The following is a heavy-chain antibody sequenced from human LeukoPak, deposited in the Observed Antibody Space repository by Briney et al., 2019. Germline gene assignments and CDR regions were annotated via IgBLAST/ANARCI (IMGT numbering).Heavy chain of an antibody. CDR1: GYTFTSYY. V-gene: IGHV1-46*01. CDR2: INPSGGST. Sequence: ASVKVSCKASGYTFTSYYMHWVRQAPGQGLEWMGIINPSGGSTSYAQKFQGRVTTTRDTSTSTVYMELSSLRSEDTAVYYCARGCGVSYDFWSGYYNNWFDPWGQGTLVTVSS. D-gene: IGHD3-3*01. J-gene: IGHJ5*02. CDR3: ARGCGVSYDFWSGYYNNWFDP.